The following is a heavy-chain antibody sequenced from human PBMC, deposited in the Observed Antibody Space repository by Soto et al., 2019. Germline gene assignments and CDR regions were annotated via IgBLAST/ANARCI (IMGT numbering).Heavy chain of an antibody. CDR2: IIPIFGTA. D-gene: IGHD3-22*01. CDR3: ARDPNSYYYVSSGFQSYIDV. Sequence: QVQLVQSGAEVKKPGSSVKVSCKASGGTFSSYAISWVRQAPGQGLEWMGGIIPIFGTANYAQKFQGRVSITADQYTSTAYMKLSSLGYEDTAVCYCARDPNSYYYVSSGFQSYIDVLGQGTTVTVSS. CDR1: GGTFSSYA. V-gene: IGHV1-69*01. J-gene: IGHJ6*03.